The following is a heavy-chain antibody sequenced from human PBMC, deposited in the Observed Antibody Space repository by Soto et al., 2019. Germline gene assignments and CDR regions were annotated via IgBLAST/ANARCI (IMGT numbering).Heavy chain of an antibody. CDR1: GGSFSGYY. J-gene: IGHJ4*02. CDR2: INHSGST. D-gene: IGHD2-8*02. CDR3: ARVLVKGVFDY. V-gene: IGHV4-34*01. Sequence: PSETLSLTCAVYGGSFSGYYWSWIRQPPGKGLEWIGEINHSGSTNYNPSLKSRVTISVDTSKNQFSLELSSVTAADTAVYYCARVLVKGVFDYWGQGTLVTVSS.